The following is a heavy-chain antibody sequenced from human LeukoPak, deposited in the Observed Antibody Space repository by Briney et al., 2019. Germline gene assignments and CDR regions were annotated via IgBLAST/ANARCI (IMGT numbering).Heavy chain of an antibody. D-gene: IGHD3-22*01. CDR2: INPGGGST. Sequence: ASVEVSCKASGYTFTSYYMHWVRQAPGQGLEWMGIINPGGGSTSYAQKFQGRVTMTRDTSTNTVYMELRSLSSEGTAVYYCARDSRYDSSGYAFDIWGQGTMVTVSS. CDR1: GYTFTSYY. J-gene: IGHJ3*02. V-gene: IGHV1-46*01. CDR3: ARDSRYDSSGYAFDI.